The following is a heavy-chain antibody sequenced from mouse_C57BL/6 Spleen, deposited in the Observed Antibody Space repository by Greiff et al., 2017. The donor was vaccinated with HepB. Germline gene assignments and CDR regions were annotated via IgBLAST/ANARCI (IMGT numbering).Heavy chain of an antibody. V-gene: IGHV1-80*01. CDR3: ARGDGYYGAMDY. CDR1: GYAFSSYW. Sequence: QVQLKESGAELVKPGASVKISCKASGYAFSSYWMNWVKQRPGKGLEWIGQIYPGDGDTNYNGKFKGKATLTADKSSSTAYMQLSSLTSEDSAVYFCARGDGYYGAMDYWGQGTSVTVSS. D-gene: IGHD2-3*01. J-gene: IGHJ4*01. CDR2: IYPGDGDT.